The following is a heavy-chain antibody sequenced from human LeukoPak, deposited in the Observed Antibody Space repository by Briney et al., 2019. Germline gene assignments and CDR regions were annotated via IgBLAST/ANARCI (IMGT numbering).Heavy chain of an antibody. CDR2: MNPNSGNT. Sequence: VASVKVSCKASGYTFTSYDINWVRQATGQGLEWMGWMNPNSGNTGYAQKFQGRVTITRNTSISTAYMELSSLRSEDTAVYYCARVGYCSGGSCPRRNYYYYYMDVWGKGTTVTVSS. D-gene: IGHD2-15*01. CDR3: ARVGYCSGGSCPRRNYYYYYMDV. CDR1: GYTFTSYD. J-gene: IGHJ6*03. V-gene: IGHV1-8*03.